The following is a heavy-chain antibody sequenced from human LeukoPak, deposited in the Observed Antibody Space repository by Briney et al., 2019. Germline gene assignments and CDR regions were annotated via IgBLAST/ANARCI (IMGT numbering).Heavy chain of an antibody. V-gene: IGHV1-18*01. CDR1: GYTFTNYG. D-gene: IGHD5-24*01. Sequence: ASVKVSFKASGYTFTNYGVNWARQAPGQGLEYMGWISGYDGNTNYAQKVQGRVTMTADISTSTAYMELRSLRSDDTAVYYCARGSGRDGYSYSFDIWGQGTMVTVSS. CDR2: ISGYDGNT. CDR3: ARGSGRDGYSYSFDI. J-gene: IGHJ3*02.